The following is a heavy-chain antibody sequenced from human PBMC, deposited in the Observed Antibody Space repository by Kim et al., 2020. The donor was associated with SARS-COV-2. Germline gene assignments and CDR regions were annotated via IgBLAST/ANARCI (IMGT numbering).Heavy chain of an antibody. CDR3: AKGRESPGWVDY. D-gene: IGHD1-26*01. Sequence: GGSLRLSCAASGFTFSSYGMHWVRQAPGKGLEWVAVIWYDGSNKYYADSVKGRFTISRDNSKNTLYLQMNSLRAEDTAVYYCAKGRESPGWVDYWGQGTLVTVSS. J-gene: IGHJ4*02. CDR1: GFTFSSYG. V-gene: IGHV3-33*06. CDR2: IWYDGSNK.